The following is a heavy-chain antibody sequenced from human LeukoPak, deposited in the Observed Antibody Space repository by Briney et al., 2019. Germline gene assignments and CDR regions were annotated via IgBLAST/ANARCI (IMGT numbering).Heavy chain of an antibody. D-gene: IGHD2/OR15-2a*01. J-gene: IGHJ4*02. CDR1: GFTFSSYS. CDR2: ISSSSYI. CDR3: ARSHYIVTPPDY. Sequence: GGSLRLSCAASGFTFSSYSMNWVRQAPGKGLEWVSSISSSSYIYYADSVKGRFTISRDSAKNSLYLQMNSLRAEDTAVYYCARSHYIVTPPDYWGQGTLVTVSS. V-gene: IGHV3-21*01.